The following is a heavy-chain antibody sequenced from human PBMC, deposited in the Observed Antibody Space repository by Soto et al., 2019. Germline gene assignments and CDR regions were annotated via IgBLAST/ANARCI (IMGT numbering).Heavy chain of an antibody. CDR2: INPNSGGT. V-gene: IGHV1-2*02. J-gene: IGHJ5*02. CDR1: GYTFTGYY. Sequence: ASVKVSCKASGYTFTGYYMHWVRQAPGQGLEWMGWINPNSGGTNYAQKFQGRVTMTRDTSISTAYMELSRLRSDDTAVYYCARDLGRRNWFDPWGQGTLVTVSS. CDR3: ARDLGRRNWFDP.